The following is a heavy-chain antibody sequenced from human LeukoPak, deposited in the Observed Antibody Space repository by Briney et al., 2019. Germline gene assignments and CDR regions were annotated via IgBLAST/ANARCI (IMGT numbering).Heavy chain of an antibody. D-gene: IGHD3-16*02. CDR3: ARVGKYDYVWGSYRTSDFDY. Sequence: GGSLRPSCAASGFTFSSYSMNWVRQAPGKGLEWVSSISSSSSYIYYADSVKGRFTISRDNAKNSLYLQMNSLRAEDTAVYYCARVGKYDYVWGSYRTSDFDYWGQGTLVTVSS. CDR1: GFTFSSYS. CDR2: ISSSSSYI. J-gene: IGHJ4*02. V-gene: IGHV3-21*01.